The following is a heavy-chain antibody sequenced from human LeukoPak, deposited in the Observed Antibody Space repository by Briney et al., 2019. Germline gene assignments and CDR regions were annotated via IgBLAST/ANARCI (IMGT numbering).Heavy chain of an antibody. D-gene: IGHD3-22*01. Sequence: ASVRVSCKASGYTFTGYYMHWVRQAPGQGLAWMGWINPNSGGTNYAQKFQGRVTMIRDTSISTAYMELSRLRSDDTAVYYCARAGYYYDSSGGFDIWGQGTMVTVSS. CDR3: ARAGYYYDSSGGFDI. CDR2: INPNSGGT. V-gene: IGHV1-2*02. CDR1: GYTFTGYY. J-gene: IGHJ3*02.